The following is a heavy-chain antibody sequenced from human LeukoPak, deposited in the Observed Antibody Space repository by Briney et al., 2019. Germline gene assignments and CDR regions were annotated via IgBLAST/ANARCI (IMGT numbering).Heavy chain of an antibody. J-gene: IGHJ6*02. CDR3: AGFWSSGWGYYYYGMDV. V-gene: IGHV1-18*01. CDR2: ISAYNGNT. Sequence: ASVKVSCKASSYTFTSYGISWVRQAPGQGLEWMGWISAYNGNTNYAQKLQGRVTMTTDTSTSTAYMELRSLRSDDTAVYYCAGFWSSGWGYYYYGMDVWGQGTTVTVSS. CDR1: SYTFTSYG. D-gene: IGHD6-19*01.